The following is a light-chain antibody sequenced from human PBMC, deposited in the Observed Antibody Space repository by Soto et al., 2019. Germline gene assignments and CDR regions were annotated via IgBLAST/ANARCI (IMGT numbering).Light chain of an antibody. CDR2: GNT. CDR1: SSNIGAGYD. V-gene: IGLV1-40*01. J-gene: IGLJ2*01. Sequence: QSVLTQPPSVSGAPGQRVTISCTGSSSNIGAGYDVQWYQQLPGAAPRLLIFGNTNRPSGVPDRVSGSRSGASASLAISGLKAEDNADYYCQSYDISLSVSVVFGGGTKLTVL. CDR3: QSYDISLSVSVV.